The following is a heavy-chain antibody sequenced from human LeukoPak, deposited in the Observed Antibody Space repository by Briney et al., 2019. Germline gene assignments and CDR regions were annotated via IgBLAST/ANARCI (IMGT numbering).Heavy chain of an antibody. CDR1: GGSFSGYY. CDR2: ISHSGST. V-gene: IGHV4-34*01. CDR3: ARGPSVSAFDI. D-gene: IGHD4-11*01. J-gene: IGHJ3*02. Sequence: SETLSLTCAVYGGSFSGYYWSWIRQPPGKGLEWIVEISHSGSTNYNPSLKRRGTISVDTSKNQFSLKLSSVTAADTAVYYCARGPSVSAFDIWGQGKMVTVSS.